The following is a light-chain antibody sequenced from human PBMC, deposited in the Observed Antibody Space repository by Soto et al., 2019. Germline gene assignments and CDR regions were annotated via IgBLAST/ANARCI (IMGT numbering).Light chain of an antibody. Sequence: QSVLTQPASVSCSPGQSITISCTGTSSDVGNYIYVFWFQQHPGKAPKLIISEVSNRPSGVSSRFSGSKSGNTASLTISGLQAEDEAHYYCTSYTGNSRYVVGTGTKVTGL. CDR3: TSYTGNSRYV. CDR1: SSDVGNYIY. CDR2: EVS. J-gene: IGLJ1*01. V-gene: IGLV2-14*01.